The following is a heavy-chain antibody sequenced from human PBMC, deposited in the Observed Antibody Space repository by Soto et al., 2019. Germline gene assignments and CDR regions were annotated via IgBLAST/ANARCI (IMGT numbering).Heavy chain of an antibody. D-gene: IGHD6-19*01. Sequence: EVQLVESGGGLVQPGGSLRLSCAASGFTFSNYDMHWVRQATGKGLEWISAIGTVGDTYYPGSVKGRFTISRENAKNSLYLQMNSLRAGDTAVYYCARAAGYSGGIDAFDIWGQGTMVTVSS. CDR1: GFTFSNYD. CDR3: ARAAGYSGGIDAFDI. J-gene: IGHJ3*02. V-gene: IGHV3-13*01. CDR2: IGTVGDT.